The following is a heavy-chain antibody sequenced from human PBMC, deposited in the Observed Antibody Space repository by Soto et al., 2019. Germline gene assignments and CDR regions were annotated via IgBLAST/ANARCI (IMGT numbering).Heavy chain of an antibody. V-gene: IGHV1-69*06. J-gene: IGHJ6*02. D-gene: IGHD2-2*01. CDR3: ARVLPRDIVVVPAATGYYYYGMDV. Sequence: QVQLVQSGAEVKKPGSSVKVSCKASGGTFSSYAISWVRQAPGQGLEWMGGIIPIFGTANYAQKFQGRVTITEDKSTSTAYMELRSLRSEDTAVYYCARVLPRDIVVVPAATGYYYYGMDVWGQGTTVTVSS. CDR1: GGTFSSYA. CDR2: IIPIFGTA.